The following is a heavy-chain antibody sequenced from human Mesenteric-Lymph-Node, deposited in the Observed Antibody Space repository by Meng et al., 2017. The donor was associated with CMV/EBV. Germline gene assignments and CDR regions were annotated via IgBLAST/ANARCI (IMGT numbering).Heavy chain of an antibody. V-gene: IGHV3-7*03. J-gene: IGHJ3*02. CDR2: IKQDGSEK. D-gene: IGHD3-10*02. CDR3: VKSHQPYVDAFDI. Sequence: GESLKISCAASGFSFSSYSMSWVRQAPGKGLEWVANIKQDGSEKYYVDSVKGRFTISRDNAKNSLYQQMNSLRAEDTAIYYCVKSHQPYVDAFDIWGQGTLVTVSS. CDR1: GFSFSSYS.